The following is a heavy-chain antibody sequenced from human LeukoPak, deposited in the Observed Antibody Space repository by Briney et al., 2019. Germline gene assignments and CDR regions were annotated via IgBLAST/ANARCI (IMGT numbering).Heavy chain of an antibody. D-gene: IGHD3-3*01. V-gene: IGHV4-39*07. CDR1: GGSTSSSSYY. CDR2: IYYSGST. J-gene: IGHJ2*01. CDR3: ARDRGVVYWYFDL. Sequence: PSETLSLTCTVSGGSTSSSSYYWGWIRQPPGKGLEWIGSIYYSGSTYYNPSLKSRVTISVDTSKNQFSLKLSSVTAADTAVHYCARDRGVVYWYFDLWGRGTLVTVSS.